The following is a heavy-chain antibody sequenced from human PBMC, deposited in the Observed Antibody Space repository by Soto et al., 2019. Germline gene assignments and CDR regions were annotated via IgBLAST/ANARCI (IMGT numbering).Heavy chain of an antibody. CDR3: ARALTTVTTGGWFDP. D-gene: IGHD4-17*01. CDR2: INAGNGNT. Sequence: ASVKVSCKASGYTFTSYAMHWVRQAPGQRLEWMGWINAGNGNTKYSRKFQGRVTITRDTSASTAYMELSSLRSEDTAVYYCARALTTVTTGGWFDPWGQGTLVTVSS. CDR1: GYTFTSYA. V-gene: IGHV1-3*01. J-gene: IGHJ5*02.